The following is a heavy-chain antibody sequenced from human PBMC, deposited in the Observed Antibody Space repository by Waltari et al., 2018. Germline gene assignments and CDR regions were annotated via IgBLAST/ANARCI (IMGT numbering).Heavy chain of an antibody. CDR3: ASEDTNKLDGGG. CDR2: INLNSGGI. D-gene: IGHD2-15*01. Sequence: QVQLVQSGAEVKKPGASLKVSCTASGYTFTGYYLHWVRQAPGQRLEWGVRINLNSGGINYAQKVQGRVTMTRDTSISTAYMELSSVRSEDNDVYYCASEDTNKLDGGGWRQGTLGTVSA. CDR1: GYTFTGYY. J-gene: IGHJ4*02. V-gene: IGHV1-2*05.